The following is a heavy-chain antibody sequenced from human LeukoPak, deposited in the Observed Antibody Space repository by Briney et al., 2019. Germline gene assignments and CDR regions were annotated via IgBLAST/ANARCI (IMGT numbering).Heavy chain of an antibody. D-gene: IGHD3-22*01. J-gene: IGHJ4*02. Sequence: SETLSLTCTVSGGSISSYYWSRIRQPPGKGLEWIGYIYYSGSTNYNPSLTSRVTISVDTSKNQFSLKLSSVTAADTAVYYCARGRYYDSSGPFDYWGQGTLVTVSS. CDR3: ARGRYYDSSGPFDY. CDR1: GGSISSYY. V-gene: IGHV4-59*01. CDR2: IYYSGST.